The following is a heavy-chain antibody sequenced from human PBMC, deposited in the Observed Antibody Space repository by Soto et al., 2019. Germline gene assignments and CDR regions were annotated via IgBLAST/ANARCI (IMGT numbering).Heavy chain of an antibody. Sequence: QGQLVQSGAEVKKPGASVKVSCKASGHTFSTYGVSWVRQAPGQGLEWMGWITVSNGNTNYLDNLQGRVTMTTDTSTSTAYMELWRLRSDDMAVYYCARSYSYGSYWYFDDWGQGTLVIVSS. J-gene: IGHJ4*02. CDR3: ARSYSYGSYWYFDD. V-gene: IGHV1-18*03. CDR1: GHTFSTYG. D-gene: IGHD3-22*01. CDR2: ITVSNGNT.